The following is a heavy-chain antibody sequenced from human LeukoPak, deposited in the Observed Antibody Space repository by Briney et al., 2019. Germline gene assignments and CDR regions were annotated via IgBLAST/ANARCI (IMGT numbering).Heavy chain of an antibody. D-gene: IGHD6-19*01. J-gene: IGHJ5*02. CDR1: GYTFTSYE. V-gene: IGHV1-8*01. CDR2: MNPNSGNT. CDR3: ARALGIAVAVNWFDP. Sequence: ASVKVSCKASGYTFTSYEINWVRQATGQGLEWMGWMNPNSGNTGYAQKFQGRVTMTRNTSISTAYMELSSLRSEDTAVYYCARALGIAVAVNWFDPWGQGTLVTVSS.